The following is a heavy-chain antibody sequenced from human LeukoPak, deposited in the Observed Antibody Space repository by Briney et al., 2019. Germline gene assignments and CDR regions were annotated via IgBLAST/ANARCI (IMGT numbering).Heavy chain of an antibody. J-gene: IGHJ4*02. V-gene: IGHV1-18*01. D-gene: IGHD5-12*01. CDR3: ARDMSVGTARFADMVATPSLDY. CDR1: GYTFTSYG. Sequence: GASVKVSCKASGYTFTSYGISWVRQTPGQGLEWMGWISAYNGNTNYAQKLQGRVTMIIDTATSTAYMELRSLRSDDTAVYYCARDMSVGTARFADMVATPSLDYWGQGTLVTVSS. CDR2: ISAYNGNT.